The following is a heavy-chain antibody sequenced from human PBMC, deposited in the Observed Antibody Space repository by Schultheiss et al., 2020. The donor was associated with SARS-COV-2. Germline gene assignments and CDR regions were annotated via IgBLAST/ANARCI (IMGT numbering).Heavy chain of an antibody. CDR3: ARGTGIAAAGFFDY. CDR1: GYIFSDYY. J-gene: IGHJ4*02. D-gene: IGHD6-13*01. V-gene: IGHV1-2*02. Sequence: ASVKVSCKASGYIFSDYYMHWVRQAPGQGLEWMGWINPNSGGTIYAQTFQGRVTMTRDTSISTAFMELSRLTSDDTAVYYCARGTGIAAAGFFDYWGQGTLVTVSS. CDR2: INPNSGGT.